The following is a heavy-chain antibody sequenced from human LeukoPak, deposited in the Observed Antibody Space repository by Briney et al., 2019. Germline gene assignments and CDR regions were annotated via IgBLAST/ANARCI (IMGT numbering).Heavy chain of an antibody. D-gene: IGHD6-13*01. CDR1: GYTFTGYY. Sequence: ASVKVSCKASGYTFTGYYMHWVRQAPGQGLEWMGWINPNSGGTNYAQKFQGRVTMTRDTSISTAYMELSRLRSDDTAVYYCARDSSTQHHSSSWYWHWFDPWGQGTLVTVSS. V-gene: IGHV1-2*02. J-gene: IGHJ5*02. CDR2: INPNSGGT. CDR3: ARDSSTQHHSSSWYWHWFDP.